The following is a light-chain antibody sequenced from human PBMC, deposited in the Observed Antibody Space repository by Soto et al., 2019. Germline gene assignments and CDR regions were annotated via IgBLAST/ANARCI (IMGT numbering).Light chain of an antibody. CDR1: SSDVGGYNY. CDR2: DVS. J-gene: IGLJ1*01. Sequence: QSALTQPASVSGSPGQSITISCTGTSSDVGGYNYGSWYQQHPGKAPKLMIYDVSNRPSGVSNRFSGSKSGNTASMTISGLQAEDEADYYCSSYTGSSTSLYVFGTGAKVIVL. CDR3: SSYTGSSTSLYV. V-gene: IGLV2-14*01.